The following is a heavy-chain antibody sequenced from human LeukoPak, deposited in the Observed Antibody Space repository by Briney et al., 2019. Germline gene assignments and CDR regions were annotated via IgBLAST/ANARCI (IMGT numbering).Heavy chain of an antibody. CDR2: IKSKTDGGTT. V-gene: IGHV3-15*01. Sequence: PGGSLRLSCAASGFTFSNAWMSWVRQAPGKGLEWVGRIKSKTDGGTTDYAAPVKGRFTISRDDSINTLYLQMNSLKTEDTAVYYCTTGYCSSTSCYDFVAVAGEVDYWGQGTLVTVSS. J-gene: IGHJ4*02. CDR3: TTGYCSSTSCYDFVAVAGEVDY. D-gene: IGHD2-2*01. CDR1: GFTFSNAW.